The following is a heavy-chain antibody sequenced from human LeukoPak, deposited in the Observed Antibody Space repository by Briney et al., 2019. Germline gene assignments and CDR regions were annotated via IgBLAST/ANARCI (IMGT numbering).Heavy chain of an antibody. D-gene: IGHD3-22*01. V-gene: IGHV3-15*01. CDR1: GFTFSDAW. J-gene: IGHJ4*02. Sequence: GGSLRLSCAASGFTFSDAWMTWVRQAPVKGLEWVGRIKSKTDGGTTDYAAPVKGRFTISRDDSKNTLYLQMNSLKIEDTAVYYCAKIKPGSSGFPEGYWGQGTLVTVSS. CDR2: IKSKTDGGTT. CDR3: AKIKPGSSGFPEGY.